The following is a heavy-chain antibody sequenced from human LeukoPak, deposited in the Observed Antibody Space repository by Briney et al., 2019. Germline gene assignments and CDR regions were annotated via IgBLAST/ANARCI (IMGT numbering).Heavy chain of an antibody. Sequence: SETLSLTCTVSGGSISSYYWSWIRQPPGKGLEWIGYIYCSGSTNYNPSLKSRVTISVDTSKNQFSLKLSSVTAADTAVYYCARHPTIAAAGTFWFDPWGQGTLVTVSS. CDR3: ARHPTIAAAGTFWFDP. J-gene: IGHJ5*02. CDR1: GGSISSYY. V-gene: IGHV4-59*08. CDR2: IYCSGST. D-gene: IGHD6-13*01.